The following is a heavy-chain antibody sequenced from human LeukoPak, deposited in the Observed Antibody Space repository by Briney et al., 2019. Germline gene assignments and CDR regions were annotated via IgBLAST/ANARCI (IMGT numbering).Heavy chain of an antibody. J-gene: IGHJ4*02. Sequence: SETLSLTCTVSGGSISSSSYYWGWIRLPPGKGLEWIGSIYYSGSTYYNPSLKSRVTISVDTSKNQFSLKLSSVTAADTAVYYCARSYSSGWLGYFDYWGQGTLVTVSS. D-gene: IGHD6-19*01. CDR3: ARSYSSGWLGYFDY. V-gene: IGHV4-39*01. CDR1: GGSISSSSYY. CDR2: IYYSGST.